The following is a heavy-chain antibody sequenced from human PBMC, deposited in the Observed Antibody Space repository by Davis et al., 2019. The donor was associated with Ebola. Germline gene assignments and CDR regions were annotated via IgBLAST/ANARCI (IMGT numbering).Heavy chain of an antibody. CDR1: GGSFSGHY. V-gene: IGHV4-34*01. Sequence: PGGSLRLSCAVYGGSFSGHYWNWIRQPPGKGLEWIGEINHNGSTNYNPSLKSRVTISVDTSKHQFFRELSSVTATDTAVYYCARGGSYRPNYFDYWGQGTLVTVSS. J-gene: IGHJ4*02. CDR3: ARGGSYRPNYFDY. CDR2: INHNGST. D-gene: IGHD1-26*01.